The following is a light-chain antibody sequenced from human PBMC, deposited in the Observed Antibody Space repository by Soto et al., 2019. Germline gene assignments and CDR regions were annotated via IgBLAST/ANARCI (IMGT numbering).Light chain of an antibody. CDR3: QSYDSSLSVV. Sequence: QSVLTQPPSVSGAPGQRVTISCTGSNSNIGAGYDVHWYQHLPGTAPKLLIYGNNNRPSGVPDRFSGSKSGTSASLAITGLQAEDEADYYCQSYDSSLSVVFGGGTKLTVL. J-gene: IGLJ2*01. CDR1: NSNIGAGYD. V-gene: IGLV1-40*01. CDR2: GNN.